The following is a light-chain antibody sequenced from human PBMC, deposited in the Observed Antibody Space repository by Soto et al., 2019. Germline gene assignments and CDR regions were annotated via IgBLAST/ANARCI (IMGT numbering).Light chain of an antibody. J-gene: IGLJ2*01. V-gene: IGLV2-14*03. CDR2: DVN. CDR3: TSYSSGSTHVI. Sequence: QSALTQPASVSGSPGQSITLSCTGTSSDIGDYDYVSWYQRHPGKAPKLIIYDVNNRPSGVSDRFSGSKSGNTASLTISGLQAEYDADYYCTSYSSGSTHVIFGGGTKVTVL. CDR1: SSDIGDYDY.